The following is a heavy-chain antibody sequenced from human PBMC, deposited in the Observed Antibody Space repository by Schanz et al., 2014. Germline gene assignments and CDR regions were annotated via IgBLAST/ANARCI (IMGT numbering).Heavy chain of an antibody. V-gene: IGHV3-21*02. CDR3: TTDNGHFAFDF. CDR1: GFTASSHS. J-gene: IGHJ3*01. CDR2: ISSRSSHI. Sequence: EVQLVESGGGLVKPGGSLRLSCGVSGFTASSHSMNWVRQAPGKGLEWVSSISSRSSHIYYADSVKGRFTVSRDNAKNSVYLQMNGLRVEDTAVYYCTTDNGHFAFDFWGQGTMVTVSS. D-gene: IGHD2-8*01.